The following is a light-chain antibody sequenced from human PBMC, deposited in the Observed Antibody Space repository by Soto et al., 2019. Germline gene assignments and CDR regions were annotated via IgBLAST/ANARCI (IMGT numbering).Light chain of an antibody. CDR1: SSDVGGYNY. CDR2: DVN. Sequence: QSALTQPRSVSGSPGQSVTISCTGTSSDVGGYNYVSWYQQNPGKAPKLLIHDVNKRPSGVPDRFSGSKSGNTASLTISGLQAEDEAGYHCCSYAGSYSDVFGTGTKLTVL. CDR3: CSYAGSYSDV. V-gene: IGLV2-11*01. J-gene: IGLJ1*01.